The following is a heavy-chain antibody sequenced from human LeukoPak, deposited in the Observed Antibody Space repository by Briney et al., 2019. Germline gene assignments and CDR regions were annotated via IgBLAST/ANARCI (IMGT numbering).Heavy chain of an antibody. CDR1: GFTFSSYW. J-gene: IGHJ4*02. D-gene: IGHD1-26*01. V-gene: IGHV3-7*01. CDR2: IKQEGSEK. Sequence: GGSLRLSCAASGFTFSSYWMSWVREAPGKGLEWVANIKQEGSEKYYVDSVKGRFTISRDSAKNSLYLQMNSLRAEDTAVYYCARDKIVGATNFDYWGQGTLVTVSS. CDR3: ARDKIVGATNFDY.